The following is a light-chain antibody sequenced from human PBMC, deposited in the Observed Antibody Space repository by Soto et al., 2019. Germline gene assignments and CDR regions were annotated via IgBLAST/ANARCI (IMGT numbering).Light chain of an antibody. V-gene: IGKV1-39*01. Sequence: DIQMTQSPSSLSASVGDRVTITCRASQSISTYLNWYQQKLGKAPKLLISGASSLQGGVQSRFSGSGSGTDFTLTISSLQPEDFATYYCQQGSFTLTFGGGTKVDIK. CDR3: QQGSFTLT. J-gene: IGKJ4*01. CDR2: GAS. CDR1: QSISTY.